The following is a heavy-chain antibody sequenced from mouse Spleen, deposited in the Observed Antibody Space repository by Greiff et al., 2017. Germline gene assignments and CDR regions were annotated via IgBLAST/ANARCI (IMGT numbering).Heavy chain of an antibody. CDR3: ARGSSGFAY. J-gene: IGHJ3*01. CDR1: GFTIKDTY. CDR2: IDPANGNT. Sequence: VQLQQSGAELVKPGASVKLSCTASGFTIKDTYMHWVKQRPEQGLEWIGRIDPANGNTKYDPKFQGKATITADTSSNTAYLQLSSLTSEDTAVYYCARGSSGFAYWGQGTLVTVSA. V-gene: IGHV14-3*02. D-gene: IGHD3-1*01.